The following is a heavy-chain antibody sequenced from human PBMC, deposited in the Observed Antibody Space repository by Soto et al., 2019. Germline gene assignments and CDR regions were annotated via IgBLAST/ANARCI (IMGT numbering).Heavy chain of an antibody. J-gene: IGHJ5*02. V-gene: IGHV1-18*04. CDR3: ARDQEYSTSGLYWFDL. Sequence: ASVKVSCKASGYTFTSYGITWVRQAPGQDLEWMGWISAYNGDTNYAQRLQGRVTMTTDTSTSTVYMELKSLNSDDTAVYYCARDQEYSTSGLYWFDLWGQGTLVTVSS. CDR2: ISAYNGDT. CDR1: GYTFTSYG. D-gene: IGHD6-6*01.